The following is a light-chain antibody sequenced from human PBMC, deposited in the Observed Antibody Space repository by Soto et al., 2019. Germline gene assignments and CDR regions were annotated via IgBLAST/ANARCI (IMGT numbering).Light chain of an antibody. J-gene: IGKJ2*01. CDR1: QSLLYSDGNTH. CDR2: KVS. V-gene: IGKV2-30*01. CDR3: MQGTHWPPYT. Sequence: DVVMTQSPLSLAVTLGQPASISCRSSQSLLYSDGNTHLNWFHQRPGQSPRRLIYKVSNRDSGGQDRFRGSGSGTDFTLKISRVEAEDVGVYYCMQGTHWPPYTFGQGTKLEIK.